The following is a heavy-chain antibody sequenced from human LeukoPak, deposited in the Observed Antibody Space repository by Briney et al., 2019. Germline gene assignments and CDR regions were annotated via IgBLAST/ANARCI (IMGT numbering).Heavy chain of an antibody. D-gene: IGHD5-24*01. CDR1: GFPFSSYW. Sequence: GGSLRLSCVASGFPFSSYWMTWVRQAPGKGLEWVANIKQDGSKKSYVDSVKGRFTISRDNAKNSLYLQMNSLRAEDTAIYYCTRVGYIDEGIDYWGQGTLVTVCS. CDR3: TRVGYIDEGIDY. J-gene: IGHJ4*02. V-gene: IGHV3-7*04. CDR2: IKQDGSKK.